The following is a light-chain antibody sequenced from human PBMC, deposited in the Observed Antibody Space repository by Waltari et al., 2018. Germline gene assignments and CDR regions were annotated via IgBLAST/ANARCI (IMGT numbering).Light chain of an antibody. Sequence: IVLTQSPDTLSLSPGQRATLSCRASQTINNNFLVWYQQKPGQAPRLLIHGASRRATDFPDRFSGSVSGTDFTLTISRLEPEDVAVYYCQQYDGSILTFGGGTKVEV. CDR2: GAS. J-gene: IGKJ4*01. CDR3: QQYDGSILT. V-gene: IGKV3-20*01. CDR1: QTINNNF.